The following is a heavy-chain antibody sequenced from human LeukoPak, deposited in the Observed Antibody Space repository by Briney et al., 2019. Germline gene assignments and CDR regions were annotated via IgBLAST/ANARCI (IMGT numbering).Heavy chain of an antibody. D-gene: IGHD1-26*01. V-gene: IGHV4-34*01. J-gene: IGHJ4*02. CDR1: GGSLGSYF. CDR3: VVGQWEPKGAY. Sequence: PSETLSLTCAVYGGSLGSYFWNWIRQTPGKGLEWIGEVGHSGNTNYNPSLKSRVTMSLDTSRNQFSLKLNSVTAADTAVYYCVVGQWEPKGAYWGQGTLVTVSS. CDR2: VGHSGNT.